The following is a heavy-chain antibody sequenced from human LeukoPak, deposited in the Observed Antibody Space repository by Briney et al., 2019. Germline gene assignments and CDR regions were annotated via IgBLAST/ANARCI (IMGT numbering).Heavy chain of an antibody. CDR2: IIPIFGTA. D-gene: IGHD5-18*01. CDR3: ASRVLSSYGYYFDY. Sequence: SVKVSCKASGGTFSSYAISWVRQAPGQGLEWMGRIIPIFGTAYYAQKFQGRVTITTDESTSTAYMELSSLRSEDTAVYYCASRVLSSYGYYFDYWGQGTLVTVSS. CDR1: GGTFSSYA. J-gene: IGHJ4*02. V-gene: IGHV1-69*05.